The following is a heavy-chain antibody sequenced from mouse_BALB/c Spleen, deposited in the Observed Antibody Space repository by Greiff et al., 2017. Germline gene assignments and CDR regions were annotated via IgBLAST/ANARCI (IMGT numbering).Heavy chain of an antibody. V-gene: IGHV14-1*02. Sequence: EVQLQQSGAELVRPGALVKLSCKASGFNIKDYYVHWVKQRPEQGLEWIGWIDPENGNTIYDPKFQGKASITADTSSNTAYLQLSSLTSEDTAVYYCARWGRLAMDYWGQGTSVTVSS. J-gene: IGHJ4*01. CDR1: GFNIKDYY. CDR2: IDPENGNT. CDR3: ARWGRLAMDY.